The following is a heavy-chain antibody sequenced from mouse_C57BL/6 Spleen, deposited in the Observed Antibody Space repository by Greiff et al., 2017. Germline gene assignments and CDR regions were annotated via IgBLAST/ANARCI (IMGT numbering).Heavy chain of an antibody. Sequence: QVHVKQSGPGLVQPSQSLSITCTVSGFSLTSYGVHWVRQSPGKGLEWLGVIWRGGSTDYNAAFMSRLSITKDNSKSQVFFKMNSLQADDTAIYYCAKKGQLGRDYAMDYWGQGTSVTVSS. CDR3: AKKGQLGRDYAMDY. CDR2: IWRGGST. J-gene: IGHJ4*01. CDR1: GFSLTSYG. V-gene: IGHV2-5*01. D-gene: IGHD4-1*02.